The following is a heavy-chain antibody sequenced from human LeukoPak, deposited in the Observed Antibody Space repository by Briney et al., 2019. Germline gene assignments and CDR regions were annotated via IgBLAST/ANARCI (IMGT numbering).Heavy chain of an antibody. CDR3: ARCVKAVAATSDAFDI. Sequence: SETLSLTCAVYGGSFSDYSWSWLRQTPEKGLEWIGEINHSGSTNYNPSLKSRVIMSVDTSKNQFSLKLSSVTAADTAVYYCARCVKAVAATSDAFDIWGQGTMVTVSS. V-gene: IGHV4-34*01. D-gene: IGHD6-19*01. J-gene: IGHJ3*02. CDR1: GGSFSDYS. CDR2: INHSGST.